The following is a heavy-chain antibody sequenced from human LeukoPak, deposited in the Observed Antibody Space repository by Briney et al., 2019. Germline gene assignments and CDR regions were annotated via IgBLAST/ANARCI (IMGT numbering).Heavy chain of an antibody. CDR3: ARIGYHHNSGGRREYYFDY. D-gene: IGHD3-10*01. V-gene: IGHV3-33*01. Sequence: GRSLRLSCAASGFTFSSYGMHWVRQAPGKGLEWVAVIWYDGSNKYSADSVKGRFTISRDNSKNTLYLQMNSLRAEDTAAYYCARIGYHHNSGGRREYYFDYWGQGTLVTVSS. CDR1: GFTFSSYG. J-gene: IGHJ4*02. CDR2: IWYDGSNK.